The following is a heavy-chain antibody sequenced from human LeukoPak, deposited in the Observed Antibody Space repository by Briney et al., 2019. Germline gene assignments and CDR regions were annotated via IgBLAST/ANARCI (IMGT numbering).Heavy chain of an antibody. Sequence: GASVKVSCKASGNTFTSYYMHWVRQAPGQGLEWMGIINPSGGSTSYAQKFQGRVTMTRDTSTSTVYMELSSLRSEDTAVYYCARAPYCGGDCYPNWFDPWGQGTLVTVSS. CDR2: INPSGGST. D-gene: IGHD2-21*02. CDR1: GNTFTSYY. CDR3: ARAPYCGGDCYPNWFDP. J-gene: IGHJ5*02. V-gene: IGHV1-46*01.